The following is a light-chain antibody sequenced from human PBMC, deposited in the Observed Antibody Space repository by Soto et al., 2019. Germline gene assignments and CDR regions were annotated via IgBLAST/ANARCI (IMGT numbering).Light chain of an antibody. Sequence: EIVLTQSPATLSLSPGERATLSCRASQSVSSYLAWYQQKPGQAPRLLIYDASNRATGIPARFSGSGSGTDFTLPISSLEPEDFAVYYCQQCNNWPPITFGQGTRLEIK. CDR2: DAS. V-gene: IGKV3-11*01. CDR3: QQCNNWPPIT. J-gene: IGKJ5*01. CDR1: QSVSSY.